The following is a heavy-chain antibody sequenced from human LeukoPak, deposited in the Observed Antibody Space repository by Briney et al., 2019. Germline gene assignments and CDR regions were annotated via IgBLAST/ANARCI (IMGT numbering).Heavy chain of an antibody. CDR2: IITVGGVA. D-gene: IGHD6-19*01. CDR1: GVTFSRFW. J-gene: IGHJ4*02. V-gene: IGHV3-74*01. Sequence: GSLRLSCAASGVTFSRFWMHWVRQAPGKGLVWVSRIITVGGVANYAESVKGGFTISRDNSKNTLYMQMSSLRAEGTAVYYCAKDGYSSGWVDYWGQGTLVTVSS. CDR3: AKDGYSSGWVDY.